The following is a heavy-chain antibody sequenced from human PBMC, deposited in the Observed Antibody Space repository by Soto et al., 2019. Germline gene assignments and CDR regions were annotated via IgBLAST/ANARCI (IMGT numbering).Heavy chain of an antibody. CDR1: GGSISNSTYN. V-gene: IGHV4-39*01. Sequence: PWETLTLTCTVSGGSISNSTYNWVRNRQPPGRGLEWIASIYYSGSTYYNADLESRVTISVDTCKNQSAHKLSSMMAADTAVYYCAGHRGYKVGSIFDYWGQGTLVTVSS. CDR2: IYYSGST. D-gene: IGHD1-26*01. J-gene: IGHJ4*02. CDR3: AGHRGYKVGSIFDY.